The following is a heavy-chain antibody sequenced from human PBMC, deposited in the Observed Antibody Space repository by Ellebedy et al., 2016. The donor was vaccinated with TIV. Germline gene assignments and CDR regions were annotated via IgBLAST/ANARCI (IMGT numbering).Heavy chain of an antibody. J-gene: IGHJ3*02. CDR3: ASGYESSGYLDAFDM. CDR1: GTSISSSSYY. V-gene: IGHV4-39*07. Sequence: MPSETLSLTCSVSGTSISSSSYYWGWIRQPPGKGLEWIGNIHYSGSTYYNPSLKSRVTISVDTSQNQFSLKLSSVTAADTAVYYCASGYESSGYLDAFDMWGQGTMVTVSS. D-gene: IGHD3-22*01. CDR2: IHYSGST.